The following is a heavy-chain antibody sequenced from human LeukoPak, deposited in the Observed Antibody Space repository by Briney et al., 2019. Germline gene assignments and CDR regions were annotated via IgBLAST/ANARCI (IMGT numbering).Heavy chain of an antibody. V-gene: IGHV3-7*01. CDR2: IKQDGSEK. D-gene: IGHD6-19*01. CDR1: GFTCSSYW. Sequence: GGSLRLSCAASGFTCSSYWVSWVRQAPGKGLEWVANIKQDGSEKYYVDSVKGRFTISRDNAKNSLYLQMNSLRVEDTAVYYCARIRRGWSQNWDYWGQGTLVTVSS. CDR3: ARIRRGWSQNWDY. J-gene: IGHJ4*02.